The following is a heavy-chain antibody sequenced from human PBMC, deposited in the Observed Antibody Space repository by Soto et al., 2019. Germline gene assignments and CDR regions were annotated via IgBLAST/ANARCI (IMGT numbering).Heavy chain of an antibody. D-gene: IGHD3-10*01. CDR3: AKDLTPPITMVRGVIIPSFGMDV. J-gene: IGHJ6*02. Sequence: EVQLLESGGGLVQPGGSLRLSCAAYGFTFSSYAMSWVRQAPGKGLEWVSAISGSGGSTYYADSVKGRFTISRDNSKNTLYLQMNSLRAEDTAVYYCAKDLTPPITMVRGVIIPSFGMDVWGQGTTVTVSS. CDR1: GFTFSSYA. V-gene: IGHV3-23*01. CDR2: ISGSGGST.